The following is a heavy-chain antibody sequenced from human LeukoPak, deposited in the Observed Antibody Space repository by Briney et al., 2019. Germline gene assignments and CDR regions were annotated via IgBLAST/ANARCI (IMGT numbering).Heavy chain of an antibody. V-gene: IGHV3-21*01. D-gene: IGHD6-13*01. CDR3: ARWGIAAAGTNFDY. Sequence: GGSLRLFCTASGFTFGDYAMSWVRQAPGKGLEWVSSISSSSSDIYYADSVKGRFSISRDNAKNSLYLQMNSLRAEDTAVYYCARWGIAAAGTNFDYWGQGILVTVSS. CDR2: ISSSSSDI. CDR1: GFTFGDYA. J-gene: IGHJ4*02.